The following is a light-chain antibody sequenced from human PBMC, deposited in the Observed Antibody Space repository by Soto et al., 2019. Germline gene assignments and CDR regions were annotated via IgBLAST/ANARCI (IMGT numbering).Light chain of an antibody. CDR1: QSISPW. CDR2: KAS. V-gene: IGKV1-5*03. CDR3: QQYKSYYRT. J-gene: IGKJ2*01. Sequence: DIQMTQSPSTLSASVGDRVTITCRASQSISPWLAWYQQKPGKAPKILIYKASSLESGVPSRFSGSDSGTEFTLTINSLQPDDCATYYCQQYKSYYRTFGQGTKLEIK.